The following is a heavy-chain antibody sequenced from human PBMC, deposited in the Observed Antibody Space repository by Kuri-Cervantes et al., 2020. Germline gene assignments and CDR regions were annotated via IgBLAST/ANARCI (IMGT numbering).Heavy chain of an antibody. D-gene: IGHD6-19*01. J-gene: IGHJ4*02. CDR2: INPSGGST. CDR1: GYTFTSYY. Sequence: ASVKVSCKASGYTFTSYYMHWARQAPGQGLEWMGIINPSGGSTSYAQKFQGRVTMTRDTSTSTVYMELSSLRSEDTAVYYCARPALIAVAGTVGRGGRGIGYYFDYWGQGTLVTVSS. V-gene: IGHV1-46*01. CDR3: ARPALIAVAGTVGRGGRGIGYYFDY.